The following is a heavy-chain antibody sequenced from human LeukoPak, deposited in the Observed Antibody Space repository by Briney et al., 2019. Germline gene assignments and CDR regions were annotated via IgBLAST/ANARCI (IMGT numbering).Heavy chain of an antibody. CDR2: NSGSGDNT. Sequence: GGSLRLSCAASGFTFSIYAMSWVRQAPGKGLEWVSGNSGSGDNTYYADSVKGRFTISRDNSKNTLYVQVNSLGTEDTAAYYCAKGSYYDSSGSFYFDYWGQGTLVTVSS. V-gene: IGHV3-23*01. D-gene: IGHD3-22*01. J-gene: IGHJ4*02. CDR1: GFTFSIYA. CDR3: AKGSYYDSSGSFYFDY.